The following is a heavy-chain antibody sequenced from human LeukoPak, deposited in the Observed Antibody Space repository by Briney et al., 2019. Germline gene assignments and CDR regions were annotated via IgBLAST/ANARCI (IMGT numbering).Heavy chain of an antibody. Sequence: ASVKVSCKASGYTFTGYYMHWVRQAPGQGLEWMGWINPNSGGTNYAQKFQGRVTMTRDTSISTAYMELSRLRSDDTAVYYCARVSKVNCSSTSCYPNYWGQGTLVTVSP. J-gene: IGHJ4*02. CDR1: GYTFTGYY. V-gene: IGHV1-2*02. D-gene: IGHD2-2*01. CDR3: ARVSKVNCSSTSCYPNY. CDR2: INPNSGGT.